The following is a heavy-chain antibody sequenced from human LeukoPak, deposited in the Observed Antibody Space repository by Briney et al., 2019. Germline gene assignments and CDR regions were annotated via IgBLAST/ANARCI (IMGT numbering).Heavy chain of an antibody. CDR2: IYSGGST. D-gene: IGHD3-10*01. V-gene: IGHV3-66*01. CDR3: ARSWFGESIFFDY. Sequence: GGSLRLSCAASGFTVSSNYMSWVRQAPGKGLEWVSVIYSGGSTYYADSVKGRFTISRDNSKNTLYLQMNSLRAEDTAVYYCARSWFGESIFFDYWGQGTLVTVSS. J-gene: IGHJ4*02. CDR1: GFTVSSNY.